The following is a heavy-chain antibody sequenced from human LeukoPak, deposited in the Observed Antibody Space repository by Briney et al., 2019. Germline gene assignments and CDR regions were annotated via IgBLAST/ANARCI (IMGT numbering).Heavy chain of an antibody. CDR2: SSGYNGNT. D-gene: IGHD2-15*01. CDR1: GYTFSDYT. CDR3: ARGNYCSGGSCYDGAFDY. J-gene: IGHJ4*02. V-gene: IGHV1-18*04. Sequence: GASVKVSCKTSGYTFSDYTINWVRQAPGQGLEWMGWSSGYNGNTNYAQKLQGRVTMTTDTSTSTAYMELRSLRSDDTAVYYCARGNYCSGGSCYDGAFDYWGQGTLVTVSS.